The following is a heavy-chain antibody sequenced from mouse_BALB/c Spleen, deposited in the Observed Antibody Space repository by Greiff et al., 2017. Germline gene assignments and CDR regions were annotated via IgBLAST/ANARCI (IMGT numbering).Heavy chain of an antibody. Sequence: EVKLMESGGGLVKPGGSLKLSCAASGFTFSSYAMSWVRQTPEKRLEWVASISSGGSTYYPDSVKGRFTISRDNARNILYLQMSSLRSEDTAMYYCARYGSSSDYYAMDYWGQGTSVTVSS. D-gene: IGHD1-1*01. CDR3: ARYGSSSDYYAMDY. J-gene: IGHJ4*01. V-gene: IGHV5-6-5*01. CDR1: GFTFSSYA. CDR2: ISSGGST.